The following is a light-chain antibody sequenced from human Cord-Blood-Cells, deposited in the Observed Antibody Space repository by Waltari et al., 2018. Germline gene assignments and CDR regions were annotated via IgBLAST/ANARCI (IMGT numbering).Light chain of an antibody. V-gene: IGLV2-23*01. Sequence: QSALTQPASVSGSPGQSITISCTGPSSDVGSYNLVSWYQQHPGKAPKLMIYEGSKSPSGVSNRFSGYKSGNTASLTSSGLQAEDEADYYCCSYAGSSTWVFGGGTKLTVL. CDR3: CSYAGSSTWV. CDR1: SSDVGSYNL. J-gene: IGLJ3*02. CDR2: EGS.